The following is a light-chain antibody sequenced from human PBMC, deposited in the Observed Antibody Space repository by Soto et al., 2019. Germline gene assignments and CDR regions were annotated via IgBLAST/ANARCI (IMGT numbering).Light chain of an antibody. CDR1: SSNIGSNT. CDR3: AVWDDSLNGYV. V-gene: IGLV1-44*01. J-gene: IGLJ1*01. CDR2: SNN. Sequence: QAVVTQPPSASGTPGQRVTISCSGSSSNIGSNTVNWYQHLPRAAPKLLIQSNNQRPSGVPDRFSGSQSGTSASLAISALQSEDEADYYCAVWDDSLNGYVFGTGTKVTVL.